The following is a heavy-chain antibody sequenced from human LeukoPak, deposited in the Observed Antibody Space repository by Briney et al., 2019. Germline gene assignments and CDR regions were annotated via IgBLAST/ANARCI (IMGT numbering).Heavy chain of an antibody. J-gene: IGHJ3*02. V-gene: IGHV4-59*08. CDR2: IYYSGST. Sequence: PSETLSLTCTVSGGSISSYYWSWIRQPPGKGLEWIGYIYYSGSTNYNPSLKSRVTISVDTSKNQFSLKLSSVTAADTAVYYCARGRETQDAFDIWGQGTMVTVSS. CDR1: GGSISSYY. D-gene: IGHD1-26*01. CDR3: ARGRETQDAFDI.